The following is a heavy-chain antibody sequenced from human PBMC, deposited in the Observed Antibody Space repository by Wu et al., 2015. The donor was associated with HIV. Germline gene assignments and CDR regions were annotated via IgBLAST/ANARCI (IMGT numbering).Heavy chain of an antibody. CDR1: GGTFSNNA. Sequence: QVQLVQSGAEVKKPGSSVKVSCKASGGTFSNNAISWVRQGPGQGLEWMGRIIPFYGSANYAQRFQGRVTFTADESTSTVYMELSSLTSEDTAVYYCARDPLSGVAESYVYYGWTSWGQGTTVTVSS. D-gene: IGHD3-10*01. V-gene: IGHV1-69*15. CDR3: ARDPLSGVAESYVYYGWTS. CDR2: IIPFYGSA. J-gene: IGHJ6*02.